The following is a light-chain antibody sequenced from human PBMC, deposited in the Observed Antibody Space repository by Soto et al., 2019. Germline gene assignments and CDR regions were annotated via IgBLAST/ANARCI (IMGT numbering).Light chain of an antibody. J-gene: IGLJ3*02. CDR2: EVS. CDR3: SSHTTSTNWM. Sequence: QAPMGQPASVSWSPGHAITISYTRTSSDVGPYNYVSWYLQHPGKAPKLMIYEVSNRPSGVSNRFSGSKSGNTASLTISGLQAEEEGDYYCSSHTTSTNWMFGGGTKVTVL. V-gene: IGLV2-14*01. CDR1: SSDVGPYNY.